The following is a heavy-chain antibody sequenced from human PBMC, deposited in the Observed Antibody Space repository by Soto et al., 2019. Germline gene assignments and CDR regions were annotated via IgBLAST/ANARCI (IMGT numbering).Heavy chain of an antibody. J-gene: IGHJ4*02. Sequence: QLQLQESGPGLVKPSETLSLTCTVSGDSISNTRYYWGWIRQPPGKGLEWIGSMYYSVITFYNPSLESRVSISVDTSRNQFSLKLTSVTAADTAIYYCAKCERGFSKFDSWGQGALVAVSS. CDR1: GDSISNTRYY. CDR3: AKCERGFSKFDS. CDR2: MYYSVIT. D-gene: IGHD5-18*01. V-gene: IGHV4-39*01.